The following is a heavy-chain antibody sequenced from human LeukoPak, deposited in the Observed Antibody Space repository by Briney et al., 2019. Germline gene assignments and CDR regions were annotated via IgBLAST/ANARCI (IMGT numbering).Heavy chain of an antibody. CDR2: IIPIFGTA. CDR3: ARAYGSHYYYYYMDV. CDR1: GGTFTSYA. D-gene: IGHD4-17*01. J-gene: IGHJ6*03. V-gene: IGHV1-69*01. Sequence: SVKVSCKASGGTFTSYAISWARQAPGQGLEWRGGIIPIFGTANYAQKFQGRVTITADESTSTAYMELSSLRSEDTAVYYCARAYGSHYYYYYMDVWGKGTTVTISS.